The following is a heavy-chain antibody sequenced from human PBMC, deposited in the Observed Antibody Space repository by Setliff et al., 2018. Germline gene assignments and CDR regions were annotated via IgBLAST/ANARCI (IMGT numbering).Heavy chain of an antibody. CDR2: ISAYNGNT. D-gene: IGHD4-17*01. Sequence: GASVKVSCKASGYTFTSYGISWVRQAPGQGLEWMGWISAYNGNTNYAQKLQGRVTMTTDTSTSTAYMELTSLRSDDTAVYYCARARVWLTTVAAVNGFDIWGQGTMVTVSS. CDR3: ARARVWLTTVAAVNGFDI. J-gene: IGHJ3*02. V-gene: IGHV1-18*01. CDR1: GYTFTSYG.